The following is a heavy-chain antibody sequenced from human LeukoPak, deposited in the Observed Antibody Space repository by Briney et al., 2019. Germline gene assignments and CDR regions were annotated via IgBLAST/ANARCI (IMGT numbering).Heavy chain of an antibody. Sequence: SETLSLTRTVSGGSISSSSYYWGWIRQPPGKGLEWIGSIYYSGSTYYNPSLKSRVTISVDTSKNQFSLKLSSVTAADTAVYYCARPYSSGWGFGWFDPWGQGTLVTVSS. V-gene: IGHV4-39*01. J-gene: IGHJ5*02. CDR3: ARPYSSGWGFGWFDP. CDR2: IYYSGST. CDR1: GGSISSSSYY. D-gene: IGHD6-19*01.